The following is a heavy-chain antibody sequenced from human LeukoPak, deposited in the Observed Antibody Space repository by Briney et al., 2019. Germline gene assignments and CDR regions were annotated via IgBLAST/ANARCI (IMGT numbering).Heavy chain of an antibody. V-gene: IGHV1-69*06. CDR1: GGTFSRYA. Sequence: GASVKVSCKASGGTFSRYAISWVRQAPGQGLEWMGGIIPIFGTTNYAQKFQGRVTITADKSTSTAYMELSSLRSEDTAVYYCARGLPGYYDSSGYYFDYWGQGTLVTVSS. D-gene: IGHD3-22*01. CDR2: IIPIFGTT. J-gene: IGHJ4*02. CDR3: ARGLPGYYDSSGYYFDY.